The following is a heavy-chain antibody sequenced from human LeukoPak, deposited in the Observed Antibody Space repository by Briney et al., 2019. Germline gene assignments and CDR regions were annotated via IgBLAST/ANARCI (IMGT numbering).Heavy chain of an antibody. CDR3: TTGWTVTTHDGY. D-gene: IGHD3-3*01. V-gene: IGHV3-15*07. CDR2: SKNRGDNWAT. Sequence: GGSLRHSCAASGFAFSTAWMNWVRQAPGKGLEWVGRSKNRGDNWATDYAAPVTGRFTISRDESKNTLYLHMNNLRTEDTAVYYCTTGWTVTTHDGYWGQGTLVTVSS. CDR1: GFAFSTAW. J-gene: IGHJ4*02.